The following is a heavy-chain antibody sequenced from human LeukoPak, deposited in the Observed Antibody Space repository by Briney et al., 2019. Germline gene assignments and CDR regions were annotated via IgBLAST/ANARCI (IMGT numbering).Heavy chain of an antibody. J-gene: IGHJ4*02. CDR1: GFTFSSYW. CDR2: IKEDGSEN. Sequence: PGGSLRLSCAASGFTFSSYWMSWVRQAPGKGLEWVANIKEDGSENYYVASVKGRFTISRDNAKNSLYLQMNSLRAEDTAVYYCARGRYYYDSSGYYFDYWGQGTLVTVSS. V-gene: IGHV3-7*01. D-gene: IGHD3-22*01. CDR3: ARGRYYYDSSGYYFDY.